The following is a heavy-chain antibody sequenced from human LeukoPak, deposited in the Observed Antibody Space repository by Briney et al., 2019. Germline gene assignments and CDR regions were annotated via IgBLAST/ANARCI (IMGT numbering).Heavy chain of an antibody. Sequence: GASVKVSCKASGYTFTDYDISWVRQAPGQGLEWMGWISTDNGHTSYAQRFQSRVTVTTYTSTSTAYMELRSLRSDDTAVYYCVRDGCSSTTCYDYWGQGTLVTVSS. V-gene: IGHV1-18*01. J-gene: IGHJ4*02. D-gene: IGHD2-2*01. CDR1: GYTFTDYD. CDR2: ISTDNGHT. CDR3: VRDGCSSTTCYDY.